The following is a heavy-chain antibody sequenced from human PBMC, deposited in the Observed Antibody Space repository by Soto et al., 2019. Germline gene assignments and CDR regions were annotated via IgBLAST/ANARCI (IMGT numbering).Heavy chain of an antibody. Sequence: EVQLVESGGGLVKPGGSLRLSCAASGFTFSNAWMSWVRQAPGKGLEWVGRIKSKTDGGTTAYAAPVKGRFTISRDDSKNTLYLQMNSLKTEDTAVYYCTTGAAYGSGRYDYWGQGTLVTVSS. CDR2: IKSKTDGGTT. J-gene: IGHJ4*02. CDR1: GFTFSNAW. CDR3: TTGAAYGSGRYDY. V-gene: IGHV3-15*01. D-gene: IGHD3-10*01.